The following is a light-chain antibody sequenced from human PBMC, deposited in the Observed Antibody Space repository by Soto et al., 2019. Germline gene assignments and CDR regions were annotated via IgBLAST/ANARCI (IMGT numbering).Light chain of an antibody. CDR3: QAWESSGV. Sequence: SYELTQPPSVSVSPGQTASITCSGDKLGDKYACWYQQKPGQSPVLVIYQDSKRPSGIPERFSGSNSGNTATLTISGTQAMDEADYYCQAWESSGVFGGGPKLTVL. CDR2: QDS. V-gene: IGLV3-1*01. CDR1: KLGDKY. J-gene: IGLJ2*01.